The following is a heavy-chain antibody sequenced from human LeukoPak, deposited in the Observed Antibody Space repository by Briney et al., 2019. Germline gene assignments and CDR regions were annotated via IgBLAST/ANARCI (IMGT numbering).Heavy chain of an antibody. CDR2: IIPIFGTA. V-gene: IGHV1-69*05. D-gene: IGHD2/OR15-2a*01. CDR1: GYTFNSYN. Sequence: GASVKVSCKASGYTFNSYNIAWVRQAPGQGLEWMGGIIPIFGTANYAQKFQGRVTITTDESTSAAYMELSSLRSEDTAVYYCARERRIKNWFDPWGQGTLVTVSS. J-gene: IGHJ5*02. CDR3: ARERRIKNWFDP.